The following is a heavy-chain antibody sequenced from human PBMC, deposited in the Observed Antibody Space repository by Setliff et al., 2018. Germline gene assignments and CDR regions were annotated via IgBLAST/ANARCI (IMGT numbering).Heavy chain of an antibody. CDR2: IIPIFGTA. D-gene: IGHD6-13*01. J-gene: IGHJ3*02. CDR1: GGTFSSYA. V-gene: IGHV1-69*06. Sequence: SVKVSCKASGGTFSSYAISWVRQAPGQGLEWMGRIIPIFGTANYAQKFQGRVTITADKSTSTAYMELSSLRSEDTAVYYCATNAGRSSSWYPRRPGEGHAFDIWGQGTRVTVSS. CDR3: ATNAGRSSSWYPRRPGEGHAFDI.